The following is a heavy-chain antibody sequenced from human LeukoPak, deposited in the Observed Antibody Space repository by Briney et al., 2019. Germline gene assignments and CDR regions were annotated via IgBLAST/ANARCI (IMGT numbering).Heavy chain of an antibody. CDR2: IQYDGSDK. CDR3: AIDPIRNGDYFAS. D-gene: IGHD2-8*01. CDR1: GFNFIEYG. V-gene: IGHV3-30*02. J-gene: IGHJ4*02. Sequence: PGGSLRLSCAAAGFNFIEYGMHWVRQAPGKGLQWVTFIQYDGSDKYYADSVKGRFTISRDNSKNTLYLQMNGLRNEDTAVYYCAIDPIRNGDYFASWGQGTLVTVSS.